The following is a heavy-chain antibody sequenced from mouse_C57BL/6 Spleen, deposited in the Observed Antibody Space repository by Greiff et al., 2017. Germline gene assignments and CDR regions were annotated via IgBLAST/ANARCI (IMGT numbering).Heavy chain of an antibody. D-gene: IGHD2-5*01. Sequence: VQLLQSGPELVKPGASVKISCKASGYSFTDYNMNWVQQTNGKSLEWIGVINPNYGTTSYNQKFKGYATWTVDQSSITAYMQLNSLTSEDSAVYYCAREGSYYSNYVDCDYWGQGTTLTVSS. CDR2: INPNYGTT. CDR1: GYSFTDYN. J-gene: IGHJ2*01. CDR3: AREGSYYSNYVDCDY. V-gene: IGHV1-39*01.